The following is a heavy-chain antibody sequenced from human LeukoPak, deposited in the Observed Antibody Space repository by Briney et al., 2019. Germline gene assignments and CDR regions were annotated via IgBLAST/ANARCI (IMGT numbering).Heavy chain of an antibody. CDR3: ARGSVAGTGALYY. CDR2: INAGNGNT. CDR1: GYTFTSYA. Sequence: ASVKVSCKASGYTFTSYAMHWVRQAPGQRLEWMGWINAGNGNTKYSQKFQGRVTITRDTSASTAYMELGSLRSEDTAVYYCARGSVAGTGALYYWGQGTLVTVSS. J-gene: IGHJ4*02. V-gene: IGHV1-3*01. D-gene: IGHD6-19*01.